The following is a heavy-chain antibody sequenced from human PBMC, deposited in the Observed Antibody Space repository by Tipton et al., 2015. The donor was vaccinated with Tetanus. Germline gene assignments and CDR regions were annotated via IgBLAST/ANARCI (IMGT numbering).Heavy chain of an antibody. CDR3: ARYLFAYGMDV. V-gene: IGHV3-7*03. CDR2: INRGGSEK. CDR1: GFRFSSDW. Sequence: VQLVQSGGHGIQPGGSLRLSCADTGFRFSSDWMGWVRQAAGKGPEWVAHINRGGSEKACADAVQGRFSISRDSAKNSLSLQMNSLRAEDTAVYYCARYLFAYGMDVWGQGTTVTVSS. J-gene: IGHJ6*02.